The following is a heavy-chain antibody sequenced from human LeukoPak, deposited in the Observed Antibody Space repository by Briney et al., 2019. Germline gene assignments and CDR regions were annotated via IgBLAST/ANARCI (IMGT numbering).Heavy chain of an antibody. V-gene: IGHV1-69*05. CDR3: ARAYSGSYDLDAFDI. Sequence: GASVKVSCKASGYTFTSYAISWVRQAPGQGLEWMGRIIPIFGTANYAQKFQGRVTITTDESTSTAYMELSSLRSEDTAVYYCARAYSGSYDLDAFDIWGQGTMVTVSS. J-gene: IGHJ3*02. D-gene: IGHD1-26*01. CDR1: GYTFTSYA. CDR2: IIPIFGTA.